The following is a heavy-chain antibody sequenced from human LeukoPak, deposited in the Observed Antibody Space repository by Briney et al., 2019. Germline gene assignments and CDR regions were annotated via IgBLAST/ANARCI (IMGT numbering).Heavy chain of an antibody. Sequence: GGSLRLSCAASGFTFDDYAMHWVRQAPGKGLEWVSLISGDGGSTYYADSVKGRFTISRDNSKNSLYLQMNSLRTEDTALYYCAKSRCSSGGSSYYYYMDVWGKGTTVTVSS. D-gene: IGHD3-10*01. J-gene: IGHJ6*03. CDR2: ISGDGGST. V-gene: IGHV3-43*02. CDR3: AKSRCSSGGSSYYYYMDV. CDR1: GFTFDDYA.